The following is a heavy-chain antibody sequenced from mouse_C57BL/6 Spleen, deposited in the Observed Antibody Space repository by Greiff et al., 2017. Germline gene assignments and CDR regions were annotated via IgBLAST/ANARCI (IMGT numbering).Heavy chain of an antibody. V-gene: IGHV7-3*01. J-gene: IGHJ2*01. CDR1: GFTFTDYY. D-gene: IGHD1-1*01. CDR2: IRNKANGYTT. Sequence: EVMLVESGGGLVQPGGSLSLSCAASGFTFTDYYMSWVRQPPGKALEWLGFIRNKANGYTTEYSASVKGRFTISRDNSQSILYLQMNALRAEDSATYYCARDYGSSYFDYWGQGTTLTVSS. CDR3: ARDYGSSYFDY.